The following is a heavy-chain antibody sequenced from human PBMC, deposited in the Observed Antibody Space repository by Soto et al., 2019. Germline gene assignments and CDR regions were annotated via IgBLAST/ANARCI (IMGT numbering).Heavy chain of an antibody. V-gene: IGHV4-61*01. D-gene: IGHD1-26*01. CDR1: GDSVGNGPYY. CDR3: ARVGSSCHSGGCYYYYGLGV. CDR2: IYYSGST. Sequence: QVRLQESGPGLVKPSETLSLSCLVSGDSVGNGPYYWSWIRQSPGEGLEWIAYIYYSGSTNVNPSLESRVNSSIDRSKNQFFLELRSVTAADAAVYFCARVGSSCHSGGCYYYYGLGVWGQGTTVAISS. J-gene: IGHJ6*02.